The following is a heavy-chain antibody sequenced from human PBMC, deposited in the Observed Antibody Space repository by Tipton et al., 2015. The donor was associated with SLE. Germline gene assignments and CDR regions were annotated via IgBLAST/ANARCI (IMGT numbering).Heavy chain of an antibody. D-gene: IGHD5-12*01. CDR1: GGSISSYH. CDR2: IDRRGNT. V-gene: IGHV4-34*01. J-gene: IGHJ5*02. Sequence: TLSLTCTVSGGSISSYHWSWIRQPPGKGLEWIGEIDRRGNTKYNPSLKSRVAISVDTSKNQFSLRLSSVTAADTAMYYCARLREATGLFSKRGWLDPWGQGNLVTVSS. CDR3: ARLREATGLFSKRGWLDP.